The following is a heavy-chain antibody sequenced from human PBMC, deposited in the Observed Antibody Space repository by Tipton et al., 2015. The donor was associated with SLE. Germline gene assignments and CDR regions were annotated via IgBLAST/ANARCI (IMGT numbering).Heavy chain of an antibody. CDR3: ARDVVRGATTGLDY. J-gene: IGHJ4*02. Sequence: SLRLSCAASGFTFSSYWMSWVRQAPGKGLEWVANIKQDGSEKYYVDSVKGRFTISRDNAKNSLYLQMNSLRAEDTAVYYCARDVVRGATTGLDYWGQGTLVTVSS. V-gene: IGHV3-7*03. CDR2: IKQDGSEK. CDR1: GFTFSSYW. D-gene: IGHD1-26*01.